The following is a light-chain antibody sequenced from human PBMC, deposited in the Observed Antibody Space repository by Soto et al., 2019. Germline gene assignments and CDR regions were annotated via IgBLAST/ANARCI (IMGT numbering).Light chain of an antibody. CDR1: QNIDNN. CDR3: QQYNNWPPLT. V-gene: IGKV3D-15*01. Sequence: EIVMTQSPATLSVSPGDRVTLSCRASQNIDNNLAWYQQRPGQPPRLLIYGASTRANGIPARFSGSGSGTEFTLTISSLQSEDFAGYCCQQYNNWPPLTFGGGTKGEIK. J-gene: IGKJ4*01. CDR2: GAS.